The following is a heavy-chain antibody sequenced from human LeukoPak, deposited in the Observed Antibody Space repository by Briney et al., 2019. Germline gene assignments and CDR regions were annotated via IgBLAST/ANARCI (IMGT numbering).Heavy chain of an antibody. CDR1: GFTFSSYG. CDR2: ISYDGSNK. Sequence: GGSLRLSCAASGFTFSSYGMHWVRQAPGKGLEWVAVISYDGSNKYYADSVKGRFTISRDNSKNTLYLQMNSLRAEDTAVYYCARDYYDSSGYSLAFDYWGQGTLVTVSS. D-gene: IGHD3-22*01. V-gene: IGHV3-30*06. J-gene: IGHJ4*02. CDR3: ARDYYDSSGYSLAFDY.